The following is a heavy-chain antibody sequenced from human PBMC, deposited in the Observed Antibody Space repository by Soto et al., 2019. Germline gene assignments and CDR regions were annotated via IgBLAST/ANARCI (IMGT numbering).Heavy chain of an antibody. V-gene: IGHV3-21*01. J-gene: IGHJ4*02. D-gene: IGHD2-8*02. CDR3: ARAQRYSTGVACYLDS. CDR2: ISRSGSSI. CDR1: GFTFRSHD. Sequence: EVQLVESGGGLVKPGGSLRLSCVASGFTFRSHDMNWVRQAPGKGLEWVSFISRSGSSIYYAESVKGRFTISRDNAENSMYMKMDSLGAEDTAVYYWARAQRYSTGVACYLDSWGQGTLVTVSS.